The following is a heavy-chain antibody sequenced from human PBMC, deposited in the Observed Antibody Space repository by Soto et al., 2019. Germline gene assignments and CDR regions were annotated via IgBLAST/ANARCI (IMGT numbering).Heavy chain of an antibody. V-gene: IGHV4-39*01. CDR3: ARSPPGGSASYYNFSPATYYMDV. Sequence: PSETLSLTCTVSGGSISSDYYWGWIRQPPGKGLEWLGNIYYSGITYYNPSLKSRVTISVDTSKNQFSLQLNSVTATDTAVYYCARSPPGGSASYYNFSPATYYMDVWGKGTTVTVSS. CDR1: GGSISSDYY. D-gene: IGHD3-10*01. J-gene: IGHJ6*03. CDR2: IYYSGIT.